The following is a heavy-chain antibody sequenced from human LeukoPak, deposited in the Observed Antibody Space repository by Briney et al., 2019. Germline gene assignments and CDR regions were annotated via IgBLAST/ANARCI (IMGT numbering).Heavy chain of an antibody. CDR2: ISGSDDGT. CDR1: GFTFSSCG. D-gene: IGHD6-6*01. J-gene: IGHJ4*02. V-gene: IGHV3-23*01. CDR3: AKRGPIYSSSPGNYFDY. Sequence: GGSLRLFCAAPGFTFSSCGMTWVRQAPGKGLEWVSSISGSDDGTYYADSVKGRFTISRDNSKNTLYLQMNSLRAEDTAVYYCAKRGPIYSSSPGNYFDYWGQGTLVTVSS.